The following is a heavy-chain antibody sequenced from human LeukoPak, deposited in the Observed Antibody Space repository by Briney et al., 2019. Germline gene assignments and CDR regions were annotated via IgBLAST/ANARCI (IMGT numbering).Heavy chain of an antibody. CDR3: ARDLDDTHFDY. V-gene: IGHV3-33*01. J-gene: IGHJ4*02. CDR1: GFTFSSYG. CDR2: IWYDGSNK. Sequence: GGSLRLSCAASGFTFSSYGMHWVRQAPGKGLEWVAVIWYDGSNKYYADSVKGRFTISRDNSKNTLYPQMNSLRAEDTAVYYCARDLDDTHFDYWGQGTLVTVSS. D-gene: IGHD3-22*01.